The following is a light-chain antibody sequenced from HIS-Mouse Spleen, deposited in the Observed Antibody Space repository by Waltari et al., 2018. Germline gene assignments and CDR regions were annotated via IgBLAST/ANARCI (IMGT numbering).Light chain of an antibody. CDR3: QSYDSSLSGKWV. V-gene: IGLV1-40*01. CDR1: SSNIGAGYD. J-gene: IGLJ3*02. Sequence: QSVLTQPPSVSGAPGQRVTISCTGSSSNIGAGYDVHWYQQLPGTAPNRLIYGNSNRPSWVPDRFSGSKSGTSAFLAITGLQAEDEADYYCQSYDSSLSGKWVFGGGTKLTVL. CDR2: GNS.